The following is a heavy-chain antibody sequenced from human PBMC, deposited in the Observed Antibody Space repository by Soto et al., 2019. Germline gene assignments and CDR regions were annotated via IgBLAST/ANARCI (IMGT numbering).Heavy chain of an antibody. V-gene: IGHV3-21*01. J-gene: IGHJ3*02. CDR2: ISSSSSYI. CDR3: ARSSGRDYDSSGFIQGGAFDI. CDR1: GFTFSSYS. Sequence: EVQLVESGGGLVKPGGSLRLSCAASGFTFSSYSMNWVRQAPGKGLEWVSSISSSSSYIYYADSVKGRFTISRDNAKNSLYLQMNSLRAEDTAVYYCARSSGRDYDSSGFIQGGAFDIWGQGTMVTVSS. D-gene: IGHD3-22*01.